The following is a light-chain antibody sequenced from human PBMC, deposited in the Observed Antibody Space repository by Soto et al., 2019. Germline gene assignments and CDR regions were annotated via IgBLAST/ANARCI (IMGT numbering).Light chain of an antibody. Sequence: EIVLTQSPGTLSLSPGERATLSCRASQTVSSNYLAWYQQKPGQAPRLLIYDASSRAPGIPVRFSGSGSGTDFTLTISSLEPEDFAVYYCQQRSNWPPTLTFGGGTKVDIK. CDR3: QQRSNWPPTLT. J-gene: IGKJ4*01. CDR1: QTVSSNY. V-gene: IGKV3D-20*02. CDR2: DAS.